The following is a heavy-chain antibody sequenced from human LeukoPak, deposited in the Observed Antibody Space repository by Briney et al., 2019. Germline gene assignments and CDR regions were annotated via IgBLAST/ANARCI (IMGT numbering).Heavy chain of an antibody. V-gene: IGHV4-4*07. CDR1: GGSISSYY. Sequence: SETLSLTCTVSGGSISSYYWSWIRQPAGKGLEWIGRIYTSGSTNYNPSLKSRVTMSVDTSKNQFSLKLSSVTAADTAVYYCARARGRSGSYYTDYYYYYMDVWGKGTTVTISS. CDR2: IYTSGST. J-gene: IGHJ6*03. D-gene: IGHD3-10*01. CDR3: ARARGRSGSYYTDYYYYYMDV.